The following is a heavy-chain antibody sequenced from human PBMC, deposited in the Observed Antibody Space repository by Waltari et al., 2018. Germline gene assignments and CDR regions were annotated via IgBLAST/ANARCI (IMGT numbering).Heavy chain of an antibody. D-gene: IGHD3-3*01. V-gene: IGHV4-59*01. CDR1: GGSLSSYY. CDR2: IYYSGST. Sequence: QVQLQESGPGLAKPSETMSLTCTVSGGSLSSYYWSRSRQPPGKGLEWVGYIYYSGSTNYNPSLKSRVTISVDTSKNQFSLKLSFVTAADTAVYYCARSLPITIFGVAPKDWGQGTLVTVSS. J-gene: IGHJ4*02. CDR3: ARSLPITIFGVAPKD.